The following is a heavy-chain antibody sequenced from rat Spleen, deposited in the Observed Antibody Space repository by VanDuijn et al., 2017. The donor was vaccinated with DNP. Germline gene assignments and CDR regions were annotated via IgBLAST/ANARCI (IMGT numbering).Heavy chain of an antibody. J-gene: IGHJ2*01. D-gene: IGHD1-6*01. CDR2: ISFDGNST. CDR3: ATLMYATDYYYFYY. CDR1: GFTFSNYY. Sequence: EVQLVESGGGLVQPGRSIKLSCATSGFTFSNYYMAWVRQAPAKGLEWVASISFDGNSTYYRDSVKGRFTISRDNSKSTLYLQVDSLRSEDTATYYCATLMYATDYYYFYYWGQGVMVTVSS. V-gene: IGHV5-25*01.